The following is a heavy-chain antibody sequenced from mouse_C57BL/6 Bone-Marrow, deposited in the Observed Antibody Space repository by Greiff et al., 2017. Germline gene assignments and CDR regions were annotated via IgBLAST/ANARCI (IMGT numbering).Heavy chain of an antibody. CDR1: GFSLTSYA. J-gene: IGHJ3*01. D-gene: IGHD1-1*01. CDR3: ARDTGWFAY. V-gene: IGHV2-9-1*01. Sequence: QVQLQESGPGLVAPSQSLSITCTASGFSLTSYAINWVRQPPGRGLEWLGGIGPGGGATYNSALKSRLSTSKENSKSQVFLKMNSLQTDDTARYYCARDTGWFAYWGQGTLVTVSA. CDR2: IGPGGGA.